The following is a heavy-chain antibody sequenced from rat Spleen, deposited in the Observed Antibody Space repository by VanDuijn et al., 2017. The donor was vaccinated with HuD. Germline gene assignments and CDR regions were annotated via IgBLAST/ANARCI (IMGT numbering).Heavy chain of an antibody. CDR1: GFSLTSNG. CDR2: ISSGGST. V-gene: IGHV2S12*01. D-gene: IGHD1-12*02. CDR3: TRGPPRDDDSYYYGYYFDY. J-gene: IGHJ2*01. Sequence: QVQLKESGPGLVQPSQTLSLTCTVSGFSLTSNGVSWVRQFPGKGLEWIAAISSGGSTYYNSALKSRLSISRDTSKSQVFLKVNSLQTEDTAIYFCTRGPPRDDDSYYYGYYFDYWGQGVMVTVSS.